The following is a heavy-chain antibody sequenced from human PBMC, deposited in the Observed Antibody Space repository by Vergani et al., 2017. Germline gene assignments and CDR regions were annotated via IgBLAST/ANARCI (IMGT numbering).Heavy chain of an antibody. CDR3: ARVYYDLWSGYYIPRYCYFDL. Sequence: QVQLPESGPGLVKPSQTLSLPSPLSLFSLTTSSSTCLRQPPPNPLPLCVHFFSRGSTTYNPSLKSRVTISVDTSKNQFSLKLSSVTAADTAVYYCARVYYDLWSGYYIPRYCYFDLWGRGTLVTVSS. CDR1: LFSLTTSS. CDR2: FFSRGST. V-gene: IGHV4-59*01. J-gene: IGHJ2*01. D-gene: IGHD3-3*01.